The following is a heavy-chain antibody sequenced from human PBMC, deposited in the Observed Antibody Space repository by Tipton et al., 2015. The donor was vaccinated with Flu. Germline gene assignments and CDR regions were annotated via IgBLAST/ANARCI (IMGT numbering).Heavy chain of an antibody. CDR2: IRPKVYGGTT. CDR1: GFTFGDYA. D-gene: IGHD4-23*01. V-gene: IGHV3-49*04. J-gene: IGHJ6*02. Sequence: RSLRLSCTGSGFTFGDYAVNWVRQAPGKGLEWIGFIRPKVYGGTTEYAASVKGRFTISGDDSQNIAYLEMNGLRIEDTAVYYCSRGGGNRYYYGMDVWGQGNPCHRLL. CDR3: SRGGGNRYYYGMDV.